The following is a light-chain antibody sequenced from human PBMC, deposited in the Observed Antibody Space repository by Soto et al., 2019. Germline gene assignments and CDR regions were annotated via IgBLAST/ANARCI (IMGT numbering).Light chain of an antibody. V-gene: IGLV1-40*01. CDR3: QSYDTSLNVYVV. CDR1: SSNIGADFD. Sequence: QSVLTQPPSVSGAPGQRVTISCTGSSSNIGADFDVHWYRQLPGTAPKLLIYGNINRPSGVPDRFSGSTSGTSASLTITGLQAEDEADYYCQSYDTSLNVYVVSGGGTQLTVL. J-gene: IGLJ2*01. CDR2: GNI.